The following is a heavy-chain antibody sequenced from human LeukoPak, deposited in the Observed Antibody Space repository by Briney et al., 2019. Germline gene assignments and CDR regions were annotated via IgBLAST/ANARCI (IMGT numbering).Heavy chain of an antibody. CDR2: IIPIFGTA. CDR3: SRVVVVVAAYNWFDP. D-gene: IGHD2-15*01. V-gene: IGHV1-69*15. J-gene: IGHJ5*02. Sequence: ASVKVSFKASGGTFSCYAISWVRQAPGQGLEWMGRIIPIFGTANYAQKFQGRVTITADESTSTAYMELSSLRSEDTAVYYYSRVVVVVAAYNWFDPWGQGTLVTVSS. CDR1: GGTFSCYA.